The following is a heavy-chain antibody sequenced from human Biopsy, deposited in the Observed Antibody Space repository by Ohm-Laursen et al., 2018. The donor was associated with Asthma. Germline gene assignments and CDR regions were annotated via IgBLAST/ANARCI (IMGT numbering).Heavy chain of an antibody. CDR3: ARAVDYSHYYGIDV. V-gene: IGHV1-18*01. CDR2: ISVYNGNT. Sequence: SVNVSCKTSGHTFNSAGITWVRQAPGQGLEWMGWISVYNGNTKVAQKLQDRVTMITDTSTSTAYMELRSLRSDDTAVYFCARAVDYSHYYGIDVWGQGTTVTVS. CDR1: GHTFNSAG. J-gene: IGHJ6*02. D-gene: IGHD3-10*01.